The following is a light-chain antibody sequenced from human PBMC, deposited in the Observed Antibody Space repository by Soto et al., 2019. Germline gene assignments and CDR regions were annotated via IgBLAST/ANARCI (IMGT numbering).Light chain of an antibody. V-gene: IGKV1-39*01. CDR3: QQSYSTLWT. CDR1: QSISSY. CDR2: AAS. Sequence: DIQMTQSPSSLSASVGDRVTITCRASQSISSYLNWYQQKPGKAPKLLIYAASSLQSRVPSRYSGSGSGTDFTLTISSLQPEDFATYYCQQSYSTLWTFGQGTKVEI. J-gene: IGKJ1*01.